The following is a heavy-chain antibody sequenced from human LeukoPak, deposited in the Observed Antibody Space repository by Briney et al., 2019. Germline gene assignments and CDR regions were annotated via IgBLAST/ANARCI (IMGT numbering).Heavy chain of an antibody. J-gene: IGHJ4*02. Sequence: GGSLRVSCAPPGFTFTTYTMNWVRQAPGKGLEWVSSITSSSSYIYYADSVKGRVTISRYSAKNSLYMHNDTVAAEYTAVYYCARGHSSSSFDYWGQGTLVTVSS. CDR1: GFTFTTYT. CDR2: ITSSSSYI. V-gene: IGHV3-21*06. CDR3: ARGHSSSSFDY. D-gene: IGHD6-13*01.